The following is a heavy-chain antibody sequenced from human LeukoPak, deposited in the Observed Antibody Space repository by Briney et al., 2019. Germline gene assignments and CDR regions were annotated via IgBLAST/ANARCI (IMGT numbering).Heavy chain of an antibody. CDR3: TRDLGVDTTMIFFDS. V-gene: IGHV1-18*01. Sequence: ASVKVSCKASGYTFTDFGISWVRQAPGQGLEWMGWISAYNGNKNYVQKFQGRVTMTTDTSTSTAYMELTSLRSDDTAMYYCTRDLGVDTTMIFFDSWGQGPLVTVSS. D-gene: IGHD5-18*01. J-gene: IGHJ4*02. CDR2: ISAYNGNK. CDR1: GYTFTDFG.